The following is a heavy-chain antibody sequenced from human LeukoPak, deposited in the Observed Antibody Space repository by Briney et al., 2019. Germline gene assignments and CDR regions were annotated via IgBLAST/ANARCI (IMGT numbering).Heavy chain of an antibody. CDR1: GGTFSSYA. CDR3: ARVRRLQPYYYYGMDV. J-gene: IGHJ6*02. D-gene: IGHD5-24*01. Sequence: SVKVSCKASGGTFSSYAISWVRQAPGQGLEWMGGIIPIFGTANYAQKFQGRVTITADESTSTAYMELSSLRSEDTAVYYCARVRRLQPYYYYGMDVWGQGTTVTVSS. V-gene: IGHV1-69*01. CDR2: IIPIFGTA.